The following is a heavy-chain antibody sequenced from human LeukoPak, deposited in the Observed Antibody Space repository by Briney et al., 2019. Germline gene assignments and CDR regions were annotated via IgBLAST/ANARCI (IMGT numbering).Heavy chain of an antibody. CDR2: IWYGGSNK. Sequence: GGALRLSCAASGFTFITYGMHWVRQAPGKGLEGVEVIWYGGSNKYYEDSVKGRFTISRNNSKNTLYLQLNSLRADDTAVYYCAKAPSGTPGQFDYWGQGTLVTVSS. J-gene: IGHJ4*02. CDR1: GFTFITYG. D-gene: IGHD3-10*01. CDR3: AKAPSGTPGQFDY. V-gene: IGHV3-33*06.